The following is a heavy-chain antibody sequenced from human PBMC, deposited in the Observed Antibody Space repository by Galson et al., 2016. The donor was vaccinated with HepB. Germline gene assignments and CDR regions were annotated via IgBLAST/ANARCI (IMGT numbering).Heavy chain of an antibody. J-gene: IGHJ4*02. V-gene: IGHV3-23*01. D-gene: IGHD3-10*01. CDR3: ARGYASGNFYQ. Sequence: SLRLSCAASGFTFSSYWMNWVRQAPGKGLEWVSSISGSGGSTYYADSVKGRFTISRDNAKNSVYLQMNSLRDEDTAVYYCARGYASGNFYQWGQGTLVTVPS. CDR1: GFTFSSYW. CDR2: ISGSGGST.